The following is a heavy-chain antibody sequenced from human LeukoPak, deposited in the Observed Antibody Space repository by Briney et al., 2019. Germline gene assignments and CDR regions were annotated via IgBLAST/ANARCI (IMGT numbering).Heavy chain of an antibody. D-gene: IGHD5-24*01. V-gene: IGHV5-51*01. Sequence: GAFLKISCKGSGYSFTSYWIGWVRQMPGKGLEWMGIIYPGDSDTRYSPSFQGQVTISADKSISTAYLQWSSLKASDTAMYYCARQGRDGYKRGIESHYWGRGTLLTL. J-gene: IGHJ4*02. CDR2: IYPGDSDT. CDR1: GYSFTSYW. CDR3: ARQGRDGYKRGIESHY.